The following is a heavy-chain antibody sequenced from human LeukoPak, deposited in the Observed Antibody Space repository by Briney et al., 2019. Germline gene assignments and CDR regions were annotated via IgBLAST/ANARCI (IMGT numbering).Heavy chain of an antibody. D-gene: IGHD2-2*01. J-gene: IGHJ4*02. CDR2: IIPSGGIT. Sequence: RPGGSLRLSCAASGFIFSSHGMNWVRQAPGKGLEWVSGIIPSGGITYYADSVKGRFTISRDNSNQTVYLQMNSLKTEDTALYFCARKYTTSYYSIDYWGQGTLVTVSS. CDR3: ARKYTTSYYSIDY. V-gene: IGHV3-23*01. CDR1: GFIFSSHG.